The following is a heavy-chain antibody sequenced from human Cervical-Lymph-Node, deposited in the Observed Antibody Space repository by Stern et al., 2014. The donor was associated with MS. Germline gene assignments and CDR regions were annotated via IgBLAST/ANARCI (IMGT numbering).Heavy chain of an antibody. D-gene: IGHD5-18*01. Sequence: MQLVESGPGLVKPSQTLSLTCTVSGGSTSSGGYYWSWIRQHPGKGLEWIGYISFSGSTYYNPSLKSRVTISLDTSKHQFSLKLSSVTAADTAVYYCARDRGGSSYGYHYYYGMDVWGQGTTVTVSS. CDR1: GGSTSSGGYY. CDR3: ARDRGGSSYGYHYYYGMDV. V-gene: IGHV4-31*03. CDR2: ISFSGST. J-gene: IGHJ6*02.